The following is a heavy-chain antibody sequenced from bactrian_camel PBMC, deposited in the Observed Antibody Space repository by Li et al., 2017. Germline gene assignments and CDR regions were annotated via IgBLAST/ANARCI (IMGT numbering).Heavy chain of an antibody. CDR2: LLTSDGST. V-gene: IGHV3S1*01. J-gene: IGHJ4*01. CDR1: GFTFSGHW. CDR3: AKLAYVRPRNCHSGSWCFLTGEHNY. D-gene: IGHD3*01. Sequence: HVQLVESGGELVQPGGSLRLSCAASGFTFSGHWMHWVRQAPGKGLEWVSSLLTSDGSTVTADSVKGRFTISRDNAKNTLYLHMNSLKTEDTAMYYCAKLAYVRPRNCHSGSWCFLTGEHNYWGQGTQVTVS.